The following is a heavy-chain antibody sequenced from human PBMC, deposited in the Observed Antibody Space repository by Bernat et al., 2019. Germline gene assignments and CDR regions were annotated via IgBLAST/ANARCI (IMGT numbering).Heavy chain of an antibody. V-gene: IGHV3-23*01. CDR2: ISGSGGST. CDR3: ANSGYSVNSGYYYDLMRKDYDN. Sequence: EVQLFESGGGLVQPGGSLRLSCAASGFTFSSYAMSWVRQAPGKGLEWVSAISGSGGSTYYADSVKGRFTISLDNSKNTLYLQMNSLRAEDTAVYYCANSGYSVNSGYYYDLMRKDYDNWGQGTMVTVSS. J-gene: IGHJ3*02. CDR1: GFTFSSYA. D-gene: IGHD3-22*01.